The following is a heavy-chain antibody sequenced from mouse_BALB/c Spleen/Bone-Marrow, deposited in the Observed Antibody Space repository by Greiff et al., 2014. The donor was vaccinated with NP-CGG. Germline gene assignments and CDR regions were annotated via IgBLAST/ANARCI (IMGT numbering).Heavy chain of an antibody. J-gene: IGHJ2*01. D-gene: IGHD1-1*01. V-gene: IGHV1-14*01. CDR2: INPYNDGT. CDR3: ARSEYFGSSYDY. Sequence: VQLKESGPELVKPGASVKMSCKASGYTFTSYVMHWMKQKSGQGLEWIGYINPYNDGTKYNETFKGKATLTSDKSSSTAYMDLSSLTSEDSAVYFCARSEYFGSSYDYWGQGTTLTVSS. CDR1: GYTFTSYV.